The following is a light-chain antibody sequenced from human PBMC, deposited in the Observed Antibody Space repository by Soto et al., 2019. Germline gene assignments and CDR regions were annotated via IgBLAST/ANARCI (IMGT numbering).Light chain of an antibody. V-gene: IGLV2-14*01. CDR3: SSYTSGSTWV. CDR2: EVN. Sequence: QSALTQPASVSGSPGQSITISCTGTSSDVGAYNYVSWYQQHPGKAPKLMIYEVNNRPSGVSNRFSGSKSGNTASLTISGLQAEDEGDYYCSSYTSGSTWVFGGGTKLTVL. CDR1: SSDVGAYNY. J-gene: IGLJ3*02.